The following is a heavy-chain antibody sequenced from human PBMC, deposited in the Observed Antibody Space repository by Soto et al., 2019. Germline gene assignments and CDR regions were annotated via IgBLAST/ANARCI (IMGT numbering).Heavy chain of an antibody. V-gene: IGHV5-51*01. D-gene: IGHD6-6*01. CDR1: GYSFTSYW. CDR2: IYPGDSDT. J-gene: IGHJ6*02. CDR3: ARLGTAYSSSSNYYYHGMDV. Sequence: SLMCSCEVSGYSFTSYWTGWVRQMPGDGLDLMGIIYPGDSDTRYSPSFQGQVTISADKSISTAYLQWSSLKASDTAMYYCARLGTAYSSSSNYYYHGMDVWAQGTTVTVSS.